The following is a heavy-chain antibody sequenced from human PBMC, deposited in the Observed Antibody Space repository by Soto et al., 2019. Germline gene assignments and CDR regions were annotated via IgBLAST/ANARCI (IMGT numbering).Heavy chain of an antibody. J-gene: IGHJ4*02. CDR2: INHSGST. CDR1: GGSFSGYY. V-gene: IGHV4-34*01. Sequence: SETLSLTCAVYGGSFSGYYWSWIRQPPGKGLEWIGEINHSGSTNYNPSLKSRVTISVDTSKNQFSLKLSSVTAADTAVYYCAREKTTVVTDSYWGQGTLVTVSS. D-gene: IGHD4-17*01. CDR3: AREKTTVVTDSY.